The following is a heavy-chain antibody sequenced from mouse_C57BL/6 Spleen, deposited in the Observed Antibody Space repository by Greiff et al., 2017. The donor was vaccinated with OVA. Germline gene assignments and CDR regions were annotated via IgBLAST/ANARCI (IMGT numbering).Heavy chain of an antibody. Sequence: EVQLVESGGGLVKPGGSLKLSCAASGFTFSSYAMSWVRQTPEKRLEWVATISDGGSYTYYPANVKGRFTISRDNAKNNLYLQMSHLKSEDTAMYYCARESVYSNYWYFDVWGTGTTVTVST. D-gene: IGHD2-5*01. CDR1: GFTFSSYA. V-gene: IGHV5-4*01. CDR3: ARESVYSNYWYFDV. CDR2: ISDGGSYT. J-gene: IGHJ1*03.